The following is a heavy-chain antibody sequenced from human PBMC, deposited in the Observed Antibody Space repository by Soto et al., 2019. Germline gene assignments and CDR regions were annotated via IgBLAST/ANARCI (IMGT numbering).Heavy chain of an antibody. CDR3: AREAGSGDYFDY. CDR2: IFYSGST. CDR1: GASISSTGYF. V-gene: IGHV4-31*03. D-gene: IGHD1-26*01. Sequence: QVQLQESGPGLVKPSQTLSLTCTVSGASISSTGYFWTWIRQHPGKGLEWIGYIFYSGSTFHNPSLKIRVTISVDTSRNQFSRELSSVTAAETAVCYCAREAGSGDYFDYWGQGTLVTVSS. J-gene: IGHJ4*02.